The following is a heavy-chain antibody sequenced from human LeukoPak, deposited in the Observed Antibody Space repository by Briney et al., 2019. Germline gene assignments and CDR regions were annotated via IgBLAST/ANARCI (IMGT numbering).Heavy chain of an antibody. V-gene: IGHV3-23*01. CDR2: ISGSGGST. J-gene: IGHJ4*02. CDR3: AKIGLIVGATPFFDY. D-gene: IGHD1-26*01. CDR1: GFTFSSYA. Sequence: GGSLRLSCAASGFTFSSYAMSWVRQAPGKGLEWVSAISGSGGSTYYADSVKGRFTISRDNSKNALYLQMNSLRAEDTAVYYCAKIGLIVGATPFFDYWGQGTLVTVSS.